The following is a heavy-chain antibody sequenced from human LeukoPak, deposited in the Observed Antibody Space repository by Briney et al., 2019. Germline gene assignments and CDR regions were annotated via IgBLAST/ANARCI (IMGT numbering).Heavy chain of an antibody. CDR3: AKDRDYYDSSSYYYFDY. Sequence: GRSLRLSCAASGFTFSSYGMHWVRQAPGKGLEWVAVISYDGSNKYYADSVKGRFTISRDNSKNTLYLQMNSLRAEGTAVYYCAKDRDYYDSSSYYYFDYWGQGTLVTVSS. CDR1: GFTFSSYG. CDR2: ISYDGSNK. D-gene: IGHD3-22*01. V-gene: IGHV3-30*18. J-gene: IGHJ4*02.